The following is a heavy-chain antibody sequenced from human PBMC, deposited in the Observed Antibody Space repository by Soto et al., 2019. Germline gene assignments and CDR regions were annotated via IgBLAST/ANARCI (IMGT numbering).Heavy chain of an antibody. CDR2: IYYSGNT. V-gene: IGHV4-59*01. CDR1: GGSISNYY. Sequence: QVRLQESGPGLVKPSETLSLTCTVSGGSISNYYWSWIRQPPGKGLEWIGEIYYSGNTNYNPSLKSRVTISVDTSKIRFSLKLSSVTAADTAVYYCAKGPGWASLASWGQGTLVTVSS. CDR3: AKGPGWASLAS. D-gene: IGHD6-19*01. J-gene: IGHJ5*02.